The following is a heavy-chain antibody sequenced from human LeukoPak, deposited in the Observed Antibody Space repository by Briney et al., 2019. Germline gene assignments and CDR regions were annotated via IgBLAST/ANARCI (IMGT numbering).Heavy chain of an antibody. J-gene: IGHJ4*02. CDR1: GGSISSYY. D-gene: IGHD6-6*01. Sequence: PSETLSLTCTVSGGSISSYYWSWIRQPPGKGLEWIGYIYHSGSTNYNPSLKSRVTISIDTSKNQFSLKLGSVTAADTAVYYCARGGSSSSDSNFDYWGQGTLVTVSS. V-gene: IGHV4-59*01. CDR3: ARGGSSSSDSNFDY. CDR2: IYHSGST.